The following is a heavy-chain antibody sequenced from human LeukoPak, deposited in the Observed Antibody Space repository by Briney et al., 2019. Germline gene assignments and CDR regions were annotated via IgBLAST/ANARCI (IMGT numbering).Heavy chain of an antibody. V-gene: IGHV3-21*01. D-gene: IGHD3-22*01. Sequence: PGGSLRLSCAASGFTFSGYSMNWVRQAPGKGLEWVSSISGSSTYIYYAGSVKGRFTISRDNAKNSLYLQVSSLRAEDTAVYYCTSWGINYYDSGGFTYWGQGTLVTVSS. CDR1: GFTFSGYS. CDR3: TSWGINYYDSGGFTY. CDR2: ISGSSTYI. J-gene: IGHJ4*02.